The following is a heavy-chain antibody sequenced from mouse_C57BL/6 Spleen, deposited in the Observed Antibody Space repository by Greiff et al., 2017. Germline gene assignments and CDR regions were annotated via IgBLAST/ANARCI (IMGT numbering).Heavy chain of an antibody. CDR2: INPSSGYT. V-gene: IGHV1-7*01. CDR1: GYTFPSYW. CDR3: ARDYDWGYAMDY. J-gene: IGHJ4*01. D-gene: IGHD2-4*01. Sequence: QVQLQQSGAELAKPGASVKLSCKASGYTFPSYWMHWVKQRPGQGLEWIGYINPSSGYTTYNQKCKDKATLTADKSSSTAYMQLSSLTYEDSAVYYCARDYDWGYAMDYWGQGTSVTGSS.